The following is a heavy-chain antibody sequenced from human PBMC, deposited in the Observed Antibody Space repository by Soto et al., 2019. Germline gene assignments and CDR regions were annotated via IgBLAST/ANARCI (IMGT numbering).Heavy chain of an antibody. CDR2: VYYRGRS. CDR1: GGSVTNSSYY. J-gene: IGHJ4*02. D-gene: IGHD4-17*01. Sequence: SETLSLTCSVSGGSVTNSSYYWGWIRQSPGKGLEWIGSVYYRGRSYSKSSVKSRVTISVDTSKNRFSLSLNSVTASDTAVYFCVSQRTTVPTQAYFDYWGPGALVTVSS. V-gene: IGHV4-39*01. CDR3: VSQRTTVPTQAYFDY.